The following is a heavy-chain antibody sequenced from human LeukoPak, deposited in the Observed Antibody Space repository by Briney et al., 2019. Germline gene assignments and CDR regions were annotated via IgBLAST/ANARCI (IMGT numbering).Heavy chain of an antibody. CDR1: GFTFDDYA. D-gene: IGHD2-15*01. Sequence: HPGRSLRLSCAASGFTFDDYAMHWVRQAPGKGLEWVSGISWNSGNIGYADSVKGRFTISRDNAKNTLYLQMNSLRAEDTAVYYCVRELPFDYWGQGTLVTVSS. V-gene: IGHV3-9*01. CDR2: ISWNSGNI. CDR3: VRELPFDY. J-gene: IGHJ4*02.